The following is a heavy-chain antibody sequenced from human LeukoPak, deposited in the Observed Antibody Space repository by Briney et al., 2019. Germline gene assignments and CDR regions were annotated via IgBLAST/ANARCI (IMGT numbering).Heavy chain of an antibody. CDR3: ARDLASVAAAGLFDS. V-gene: IGHV1-18*01. Sequence: VASVTVSCKASGYTFTAYGISWVRQARGQGLEWMGWISAYNGNTDYAQQLQGRVTITTDTSTGTDYMELRNLRSDDTAVYYCARDLASVAAAGLFDSWGQGTLVTVSS. CDR1: GYTFTAYG. J-gene: IGHJ4*02. CDR2: ISAYNGNT. D-gene: IGHD6-13*01.